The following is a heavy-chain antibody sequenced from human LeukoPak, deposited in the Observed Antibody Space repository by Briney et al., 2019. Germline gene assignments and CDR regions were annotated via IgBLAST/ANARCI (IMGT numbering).Heavy chain of an antibody. Sequence: GASVKVSCKASGYTFTGYYMHWVRQAPGQGLEWMGIINPSGGSTSYAQKFQGRVTMTRDMSTSTVYMELSSLRSEDTAVYYCARQGNTVIIDYWGQGTLVTVSS. CDR3: ARQGNTVIIDY. J-gene: IGHJ4*02. V-gene: IGHV1-46*01. D-gene: IGHD4-17*01. CDR1: GYTFTGYY. CDR2: INPSGGST.